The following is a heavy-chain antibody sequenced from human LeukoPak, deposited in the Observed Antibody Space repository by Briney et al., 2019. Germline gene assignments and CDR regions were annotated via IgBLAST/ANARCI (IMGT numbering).Heavy chain of an antibody. D-gene: IGHD6-6*01. Sequence: ASVKVSCKASGYTFTSYYMHWVRQAPGQGLEWMGIINPSGGSTGYAQKFQGRVTMTRDTSTSTVYMELSSLRSEDTAAYYCARGPVIGGHSSSSAWYFDLWGRGTLVTVSS. CDR1: GYTFTSYY. V-gene: IGHV1-46*01. CDR3: ARGPVIGGHSSSSAWYFDL. CDR2: INPSGGST. J-gene: IGHJ2*01.